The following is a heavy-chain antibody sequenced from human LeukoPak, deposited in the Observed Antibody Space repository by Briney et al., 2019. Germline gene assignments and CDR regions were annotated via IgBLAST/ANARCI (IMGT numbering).Heavy chain of an antibody. CDR1: GGSFSGYY. J-gene: IGHJ4*02. V-gene: IGHV4-34*01. CDR2: INHSGST. Sequence: ETLSLTCAVYGGSFSGYYWSWIRQPPGKGLEWIGEINHSGSTNYNPSLKSRVTISVDTSKNQFSLKLSSVTAADTAVYYCARDRWLQSRRGNFDYWGQGTLVTVSS. D-gene: IGHD5-24*01. CDR3: ARDRWLQSRRGNFDY.